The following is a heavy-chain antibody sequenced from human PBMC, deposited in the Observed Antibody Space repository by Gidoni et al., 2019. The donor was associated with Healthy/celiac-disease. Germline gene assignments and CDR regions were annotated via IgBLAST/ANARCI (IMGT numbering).Heavy chain of an antibody. V-gene: IGHV4-28*01. CDR2: IYYSGST. D-gene: IGHD2-15*01. CDR3: ASIYCSGGSCLDPIFDY. CDR1: GYSISSSNW. J-gene: IGHJ4*02. Sequence: QVQLQESGPGLVKPSDTLSLTCAVSGYSISSSNWWGWLRQPPGKGLEWIGYIYYSGSTYYNPSLKSRVTMSVDTSKNQFSLKLSSVTAVDTAVYYCASIYCSGGSCLDPIFDYWGQGTLVTVSS.